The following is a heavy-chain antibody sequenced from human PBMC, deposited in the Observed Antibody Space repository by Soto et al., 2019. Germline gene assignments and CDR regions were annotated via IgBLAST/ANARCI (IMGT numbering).Heavy chain of an antibody. CDR3: ARGMTPPGAPAWYYFDS. V-gene: IGHV4-4*07. CDR1: GASITGSSY. D-gene: IGHD2-8*02. Sequence: SETLPLTCTVSGASITGSSYWSWIRQPAGKGLEWIGRFSLSGTTNYNPSLRSRVTMSADVSKNQFSLRLTSVTAADTALYYCARGMTPPGAPAWYYFDSWGQGTLVTVSS. CDR2: FSLSGTT. J-gene: IGHJ4*02.